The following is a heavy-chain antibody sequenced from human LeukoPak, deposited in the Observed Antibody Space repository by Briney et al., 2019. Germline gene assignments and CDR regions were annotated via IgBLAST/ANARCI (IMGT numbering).Heavy chain of an antibody. D-gene: IGHD5-18*01. CDR1: GFTFSSYG. CDR2: ISYDGSNK. Sequence: GGSLRLSCAASGFTFSSYGMHWVRQAPGKGLEWVAVISYDGSNKYYADSVKGRFTISRDNSKNTLYLQMNSLRADDTAVYYCARANPEYSYGQAYYGMDVWGQGTTVIVSS. J-gene: IGHJ6*02. V-gene: IGHV3-30*03. CDR3: ARANPEYSYGQAYYGMDV.